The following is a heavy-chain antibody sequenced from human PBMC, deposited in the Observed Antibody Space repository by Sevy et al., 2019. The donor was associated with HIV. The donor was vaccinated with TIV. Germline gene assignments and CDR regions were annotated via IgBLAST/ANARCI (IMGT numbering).Heavy chain of an antibody. J-gene: IGHJ6*02. V-gene: IGHV4-34*01. CDR2: INHSGST. Sequence: SETLSLTCAVYGGSFSGYYWSWIRQPPGKGLEWIGEINHSGSTNYNPSLKSRVTISVDTSKNQFSLKLGSVTAADTAVYYCAIIAAAGSVGMDVWGQGTTVTVSS. CDR1: GGSFSGYY. D-gene: IGHD6-13*01. CDR3: AIIAAAGSVGMDV.